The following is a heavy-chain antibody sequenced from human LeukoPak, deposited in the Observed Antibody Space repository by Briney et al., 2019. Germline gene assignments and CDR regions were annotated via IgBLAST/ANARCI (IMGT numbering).Heavy chain of an antibody. D-gene: IGHD3-10*01. CDR1: GYTFTSYG. V-gene: IGHV1-18*01. Sequence: ASVNLSRNASGYTFTSYGISWVRQAPGQGLEWMGWTSAYTGNTNYAQKFQGRVTMTTDTSTSTAYMELRSLSSADTALYYGGRDRGDFGITYFDYWGQGTLVTVSS. J-gene: IGHJ4*02. CDR3: GRDRGDFGITYFDY. CDR2: TSAYTGNT.